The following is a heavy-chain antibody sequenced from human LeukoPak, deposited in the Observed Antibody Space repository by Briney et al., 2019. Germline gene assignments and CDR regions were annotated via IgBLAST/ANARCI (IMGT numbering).Heavy chain of an antibody. Sequence: SETLSLTCTVSGGSISSSSYYWGWIRQPPGKGLEWIGSIYYSGSTYYNPSLKSRVTISVDTSKNQFSLKLSSVTAADTAVYYCARVDYYDILTGIDYWGQGTLVTVSS. J-gene: IGHJ4*02. CDR1: GGSISSSSYY. D-gene: IGHD3-9*01. CDR3: ARVDYYDILTGIDY. V-gene: IGHV4-39*07. CDR2: IYYSGST.